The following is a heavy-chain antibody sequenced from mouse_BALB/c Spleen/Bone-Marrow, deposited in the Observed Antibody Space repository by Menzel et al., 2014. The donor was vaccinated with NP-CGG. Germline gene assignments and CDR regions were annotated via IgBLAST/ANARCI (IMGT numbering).Heavy chain of an antibody. CDR2: IYPGDGDT. D-gene: IGHD2-1*01. V-gene: IGHV1-80*01. CDR1: GYAFSSYW. Sequence: VQLQQSGAELVRPGSSVKISCKASGYAFSSYWMNWVKQRPGQGLEWIGQIYPGDGDTNYNGKFEGKATLTADKSSSTAYMQLSSLTSEDSAVYFCARGDGNYPFYAMDYWGQGTSVTVSS. J-gene: IGHJ4*01. CDR3: ARGDGNYPFYAMDY.